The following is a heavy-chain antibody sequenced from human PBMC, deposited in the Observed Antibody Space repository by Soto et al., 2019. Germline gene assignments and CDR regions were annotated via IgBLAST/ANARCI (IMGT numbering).Heavy chain of an antibody. Sequence: PSETLSLTCAVYGGSFSGYYWSWIRQPPGKGLEWIGEINHSGSANYNPSLKSRVTISVDTSKNQFSLKLSSVTAADTAVYYCARRTRSSSRTPPVDYWGQGTLVTVSS. CDR3: ARRTRSSSRTPPVDY. CDR1: GGSFSGYY. CDR2: INHSGSA. D-gene: IGHD6-13*01. V-gene: IGHV4-34*01. J-gene: IGHJ4*02.